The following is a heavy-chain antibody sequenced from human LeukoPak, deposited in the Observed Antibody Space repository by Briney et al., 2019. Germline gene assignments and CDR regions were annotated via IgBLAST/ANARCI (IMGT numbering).Heavy chain of an antibody. J-gene: IGHJ4*02. V-gene: IGHV3-23*01. CDR2: ISDSGGST. CDR1: GFTFSNYD. Sequence: GGSLRLSCAASGFTFSNYDMSWVRQAPGKGLEWVSSISDSGGSTYYADSVKGRFTISRDNSKNTLYLQMTNLRAADTAVYYCARSRGMSKNDKNLLYWGQGILVTVSS. D-gene: IGHD6-13*01. CDR3: ARSRGMSKNDKNLLY.